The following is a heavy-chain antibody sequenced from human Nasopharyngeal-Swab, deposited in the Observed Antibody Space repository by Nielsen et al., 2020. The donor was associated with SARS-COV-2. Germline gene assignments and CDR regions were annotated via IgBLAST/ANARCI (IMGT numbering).Heavy chain of an antibody. V-gene: IGHV4-39*07. Sequence: SETLSLTCTVSGGSVSSNVYYWGWICQSPGKGLEWIGHAYSGESTYYNPSLKSRATISVDSSKKQFSLKLTSVTAADTAVYYCARLRDPWSTASFDSWGQGTLVTVSS. CDR3: ARLRDPWSTASFDS. CDR1: GGSVSSNVYY. D-gene: IGHD1-14*01. CDR2: AYSGEST. J-gene: IGHJ4*02.